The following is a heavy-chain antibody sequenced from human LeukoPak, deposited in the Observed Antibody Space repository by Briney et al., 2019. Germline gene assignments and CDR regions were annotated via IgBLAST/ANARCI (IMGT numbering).Heavy chain of an antibody. J-gene: IGHJ5*02. D-gene: IGHD2-2*01. Sequence: SGGSLRLSCAASGFTFSSYWMHWVRQDPGKGLVWVSHTNNDGSITNYADSVKGRFTISRDNAKNTLYLQMNSLRAEDTAVYYCARVGRPVGGDARYCSSTSCDAWGQGTLVTVSS. CDR3: ARVGRPVGGDARYCSSTSCDA. CDR1: GFTFSSYW. V-gene: IGHV3-74*01. CDR2: TNNDGSIT.